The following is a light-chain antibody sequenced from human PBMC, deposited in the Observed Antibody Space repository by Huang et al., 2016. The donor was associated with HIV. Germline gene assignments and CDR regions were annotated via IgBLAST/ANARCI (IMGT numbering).Light chain of an antibody. CDR1: QNINTY. J-gene: IGKJ5*01. CDR2: SAS. Sequence: DILLPQSPSSLSASVGDRVTSTCRPIQNINTYLNWYQQKPGKAPNLLIHSASTLQTGVPSRFSGSGSGTDFTLTVNSLQPEDSATYYCQQGYSALITFGQGTRL. V-gene: IGKV1-39*01. CDR3: QQGYSALIT.